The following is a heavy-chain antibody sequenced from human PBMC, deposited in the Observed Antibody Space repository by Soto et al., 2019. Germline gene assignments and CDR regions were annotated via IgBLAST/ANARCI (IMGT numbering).Heavy chain of an antibody. D-gene: IGHD3-10*01. Sequence: WETLSLTCTVSGGSISSSSYYWGWIRQPPGKGLEWIGSIYYSGSTYYNPSLKSRVTISVDTSKNQFSLKLSSVTAADTAVYYCARLRGYQNNWFDPWGQGTLVTVSS. V-gene: IGHV4-39*01. J-gene: IGHJ5*02. CDR1: GGSISSSSYY. CDR3: ARLRGYQNNWFDP. CDR2: IYYSGST.